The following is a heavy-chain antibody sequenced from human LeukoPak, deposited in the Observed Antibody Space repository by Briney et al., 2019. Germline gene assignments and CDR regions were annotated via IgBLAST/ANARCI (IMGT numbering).Heavy chain of an antibody. J-gene: IGHJ3*02. CDR1: GFPFCCYA. CDR2: ISGSGGGT. CDR3: AKDRAFTGTYGNAFDI. D-gene: IGHD1-26*01. V-gene: IGHV3-23*01. Sequence: GGSLRLSCAASGFPFCCYAVRWVRQAPGKGLEWVSGISGSGGGTYYADSVKGHFTISRDNSKNTLYLQMNNLRAGDTAVYYCAKDRAFTGTYGNAFDIWGQGTVVTVSS.